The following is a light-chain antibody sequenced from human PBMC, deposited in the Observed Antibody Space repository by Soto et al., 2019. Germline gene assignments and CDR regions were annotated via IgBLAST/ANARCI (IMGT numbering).Light chain of an antibody. CDR1: SDDVGAYNL. J-gene: IGLJ1*01. Sequence: SVLTQPASVSGSPGQSITISCTGTSDDVGAYNLVPWYQQHPGQAPKVLIYKVSNRPSGVSNRFSGSKSGNTASLTISGLQAEDEAIYFCSSYTSNSRVFGTGTKVTVL. CDR3: SSYTSNSRV. CDR2: KVS. V-gene: IGLV2-14*03.